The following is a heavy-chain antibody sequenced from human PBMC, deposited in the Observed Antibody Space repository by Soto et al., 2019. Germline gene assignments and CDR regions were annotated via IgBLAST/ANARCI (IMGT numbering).Heavy chain of an antibody. CDR3: ARGKGMEENYYYYGMDV. J-gene: IGHJ6*02. CDR1: GYTFSTYA. Sequence: GASVKVSCKASGYTFSTYALHWVRQAPGQGLEWMGWINGGNGHTRYSQKFKDRVTISRDTPVSTAYMELSGLRSEDTAVYYCARGKGMEENYYYYGMDVWGQGTTVTVSS. V-gene: IGHV1-3*01. CDR2: INGGNGHT. D-gene: IGHD1-1*01.